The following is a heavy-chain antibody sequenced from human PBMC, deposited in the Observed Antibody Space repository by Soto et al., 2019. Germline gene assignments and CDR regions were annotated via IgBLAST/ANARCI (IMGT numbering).Heavy chain of an antibody. J-gene: IGHJ4*02. Sequence: GSLRLSCAASGFTFSSYAMTWVRQAPGKGLEWVSTISSSGTSTYYADSVKGRFTISRDNSKNTLYLQMSSLRADDTAVYYCAKASSWYPYFDYWGQGTLVTVSS. D-gene: IGHD6-13*01. CDR3: AKASSWYPYFDY. CDR1: GFTFSSYA. CDR2: ISSSGTST. V-gene: IGHV3-23*01.